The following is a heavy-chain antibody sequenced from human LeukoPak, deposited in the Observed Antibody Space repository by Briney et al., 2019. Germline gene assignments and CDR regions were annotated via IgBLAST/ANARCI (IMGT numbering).Heavy chain of an antibody. CDR2: IYYSGST. D-gene: IGHD6-19*01. V-gene: IGHV4-59*01. CDR1: GGSISSYY. Sequence: SETLSLTCTVSGGSISSYYWSWIRQPPGKGLEWIGYIYYSGSTNYNPSLKSRVTISVDTSKNQFSLKLSSVTAADTAVYYCATTGYSSGWYNYWGQGTLVTVSS. J-gene: IGHJ4*02. CDR3: ATTGYSSGWYNY.